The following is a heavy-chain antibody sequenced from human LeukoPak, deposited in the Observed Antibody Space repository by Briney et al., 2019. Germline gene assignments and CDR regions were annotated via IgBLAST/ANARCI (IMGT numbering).Heavy chain of an antibody. V-gene: IGHV4-59*01. CDR3: ARALGIPYYYGMDV. Sequence: SETLSLTCTVSGGSISSYYWSWIRQPPGKGLEWIGYMYYSGSTNYNPSLMSRVTISLDTSKNQFSLKMSSVTAADTAVYYCARALGIPYYYGMDVWGQGTTVTVSS. CDR2: MYYSGST. CDR1: GGSISSYY. J-gene: IGHJ6*02. D-gene: IGHD7-27*01.